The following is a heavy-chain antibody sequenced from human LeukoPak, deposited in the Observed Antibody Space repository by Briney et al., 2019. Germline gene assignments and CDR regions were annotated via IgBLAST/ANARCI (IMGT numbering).Heavy chain of an antibody. V-gene: IGHV3-48*04. CDR2: ISSRGTTI. Sequence: GGSLRLSCAASEFSFSDYNMNWVRQAPGKGLEWLSYISSRGTTIYYADSVKGRFTISRDNAKRSLYLQMNSLKTEDTAVYYCTRHVGGSGWYLTGWFDPWGQGTLVTVSS. CDR3: TRHVGGSGWYLTGWFDP. D-gene: IGHD6-19*01. J-gene: IGHJ5*02. CDR1: EFSFSDYN.